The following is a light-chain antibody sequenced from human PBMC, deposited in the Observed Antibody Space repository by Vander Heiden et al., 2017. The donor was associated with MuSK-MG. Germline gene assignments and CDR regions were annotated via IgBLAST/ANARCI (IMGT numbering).Light chain of an antibody. V-gene: IGKV1D-12*01. J-gene: IGKJ4*01. CDR3: QQAFSFPLT. Sequence: DIQMTQSPSSVSASVGDTVTITCRTSQGIGAWLAWYQQKPGKAPKLLIHTASTLQSGVPSRFSGSGSGTDFTLTISSLQPEDFASYHCQQAFSFPLTFGGGTKVEIK. CDR1: QGIGAW. CDR2: TAS.